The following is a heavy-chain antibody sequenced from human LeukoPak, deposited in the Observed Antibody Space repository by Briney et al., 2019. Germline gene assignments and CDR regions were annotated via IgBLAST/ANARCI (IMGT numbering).Heavy chain of an antibody. CDR3: ARDHKVPITMVRGVRNWFDP. J-gene: IGHJ5*02. CDR2: IDPNSGRT. Sequence: ASVKVSCKASGYTFTGYYMHWVRQAPGQGLEWMGWIDPNSGRTNYAQKFQGRVTMTRDTSISTAYMELSRLRSDDTAVYYCARDHKVPITMVRGVRNWFDPWGQGTLVTVSS. D-gene: IGHD3-10*01. CDR1: GYTFTGYY. V-gene: IGHV1-2*02.